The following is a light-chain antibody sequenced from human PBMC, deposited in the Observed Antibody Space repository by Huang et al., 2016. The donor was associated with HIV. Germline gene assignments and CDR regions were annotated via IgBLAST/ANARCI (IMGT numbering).Light chain of an antibody. CDR3: QQYKDWPPWT. CDR1: QSINNK. Sequence: ETVMTQSPATMSVFPGERATLSCRASQSINNKLAWYQQKPGQAPRLLIYGASTRATGIPARFSGSGSETEFNLTISSPQTEDFAVYYCQQYKDWPPWTFGQGTKVEIK. J-gene: IGKJ1*01. CDR2: GAS. V-gene: IGKV3-15*01.